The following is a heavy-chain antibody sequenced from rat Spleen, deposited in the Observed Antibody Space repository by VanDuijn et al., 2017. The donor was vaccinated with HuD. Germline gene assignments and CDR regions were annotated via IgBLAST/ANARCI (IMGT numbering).Heavy chain of an antibody. D-gene: IGHD1-10*01. CDR3: ARQQPFDY. J-gene: IGHJ2*01. V-gene: IGHV5-25*01. CDR2: ISVGGGNT. CDR1: GFTFSPFA. Sequence: EVQLVESGGGLVQPGRSLKLSCAASGFTFSPFAMAWVRQAPKKGLEWVASISVGGGNTYYRDSVKGRFTISRDNAKSTLYLQMDSLRSEDTATYYCARQQPFDYWGQGVMVTVSS.